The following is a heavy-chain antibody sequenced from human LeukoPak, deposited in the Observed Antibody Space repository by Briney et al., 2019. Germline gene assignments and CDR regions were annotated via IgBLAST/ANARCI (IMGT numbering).Heavy chain of an antibody. V-gene: IGHV3-30*02. Sequence: PGGSLRLSCAASGFIFSSYALHWVRQAPGKGLEWVAFIRCDGSNKYYADSVKGRFTISRDNSKNTLYLQMNSLRPEDTAVYYCAKDRSSSNWYYFGYWGQGTLVTVSS. CDR3: AKDRSSSNWYYFGY. D-gene: IGHD6-13*01. J-gene: IGHJ4*02. CDR2: IRCDGSNK. CDR1: GFIFSSYA.